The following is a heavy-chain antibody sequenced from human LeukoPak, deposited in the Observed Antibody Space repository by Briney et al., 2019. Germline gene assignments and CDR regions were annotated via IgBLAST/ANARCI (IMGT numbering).Heavy chain of an antibody. CDR2: ISSSSSYI. CDR1: GFTFCSYS. J-gene: IGHJ6*02. CDR3: AREKRDFWSGYYYGMDV. Sequence: GGSLRLSCAASGFTFCSYSMNWVRQAPGKGLEWVSSISSSSSYIYYADSVKGRFTISRDNAKNSLYLQMNSLRAEDTAVYYCAREKRDFWSGYYYGMDVWGQGTTVTVSS. D-gene: IGHD3-3*01. V-gene: IGHV3-21*01.